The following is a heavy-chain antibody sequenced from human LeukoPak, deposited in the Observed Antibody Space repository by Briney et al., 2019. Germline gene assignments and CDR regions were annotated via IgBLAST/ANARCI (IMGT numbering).Heavy chain of an antibody. V-gene: IGHV3-30*04. D-gene: IGHD3-22*01. CDR2: ISYDGTNK. CDR3: ARISGDNSAYYYPLDY. J-gene: IGHJ4*02. CDR1: GFTFSSYA. Sequence: GRSLRLSCAASGFTFSSYAMHWVRQAPGKGLEWVAVISYDGTNKYYADSVKGRFTISRDSSKNTLYLQMNSLRAEGTAVYYCARISGDNSAYYYPLDYWGQGTLVTVSS.